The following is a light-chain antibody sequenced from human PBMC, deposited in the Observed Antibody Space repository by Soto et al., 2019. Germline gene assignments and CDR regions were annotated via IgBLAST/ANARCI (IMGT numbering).Light chain of an antibody. CDR3: QQTAHSPLT. CDR2: DAS. V-gene: IGKV3-20*01. CDR1: QSVTNNY. J-gene: IGKJ1*01. Sequence: EIVLTQSPGTLSLSPGERATLSCRASQSVTNNYVAWYQQKPGQAPRLLIHDASSRATGIPDRFSGGGSGTDFTLTISRLEPEDFALYFCQQTAHSPLTFGQGTRVDLK.